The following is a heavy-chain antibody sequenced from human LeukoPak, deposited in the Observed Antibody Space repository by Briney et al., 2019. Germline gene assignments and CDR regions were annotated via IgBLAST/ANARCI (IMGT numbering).Heavy chain of an antibody. J-gene: IGHJ4*02. V-gene: IGHV4-59*01. D-gene: IGHD6-13*01. Sequence: SETLSLTCTVSGGSFSNYYWNWIRQPPGKGLEWIGFIYSSGSTNYNPSLKSRVTISLDTSKNQFSLKLNSVTTTDSAVYYCARVSAAGGTRLFDYWGQGTLVTVSS. CDR3: ARVSAAGGTRLFDY. CDR1: GGSFSNYY. CDR2: IYSSGST.